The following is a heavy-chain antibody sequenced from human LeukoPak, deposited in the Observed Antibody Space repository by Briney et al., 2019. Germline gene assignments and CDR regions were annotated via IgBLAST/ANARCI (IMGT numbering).Heavy chain of an antibody. V-gene: IGHV1-18*01. D-gene: IGHD2-15*01. CDR1: GYTFTSYG. Sequence: ASVKVSCKASGYTFTSYGISWVRQAPGQGLEWMGWICAYNGNTNYAQKLQGRVTMTTDTSTSTAYMELRSLRSDDAAVYYCARDLRGYSPGHANYWGQGTLVTVSS. CDR2: ICAYNGNT. CDR3: ARDLRGYSPGHANY. J-gene: IGHJ4*02.